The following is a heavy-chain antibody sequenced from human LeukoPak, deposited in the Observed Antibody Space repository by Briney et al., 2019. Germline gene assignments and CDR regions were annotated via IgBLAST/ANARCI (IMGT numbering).Heavy chain of an antibody. J-gene: IGHJ4*02. CDR2: INHSGST. Sequence: PSQTLSLTFAVSGGSISSGGYYWSWIRQPPGKGLEWIGEINHSGSTNYNPSLKSRVTISVDTSKNQFSLKLSSVTAADTAVYYCASSYSSGWYFDYWGQGTLVTVSS. CDR1: GGSISSGGYY. D-gene: IGHD6-19*01. V-gene: IGHV4-30-2*01. CDR3: ASSYSSGWYFDY.